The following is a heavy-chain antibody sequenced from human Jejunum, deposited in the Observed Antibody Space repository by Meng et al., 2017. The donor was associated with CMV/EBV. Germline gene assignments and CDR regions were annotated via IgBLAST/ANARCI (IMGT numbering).Heavy chain of an antibody. Sequence: LSCSSSGLTFSTFWMSWFRQAPGKGLEWVAHIKQDGSETYYVDSVKGRFTISRDNTENSLFLQMNTLRAEDTAVYYCATTSGLSYWGQGARVTVSS. CDR2: IKQDGSET. V-gene: IGHV3-7*01. CDR3: ATTSGLSY. J-gene: IGHJ4*02. CDR1: GLTFSTFW. D-gene: IGHD6-25*01.